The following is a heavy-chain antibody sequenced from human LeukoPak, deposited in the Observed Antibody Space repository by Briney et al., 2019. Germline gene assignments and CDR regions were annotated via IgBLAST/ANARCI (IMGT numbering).Heavy chain of an antibody. D-gene: IGHD6-19*01. Sequence: PGGSLRLSCAASGFTFSNYAMNWVRQAPGKGREWVSHISSSGSTKHYADSVKGRLTISRDNAKNSLYLQMNSLRGEDTAVYYCARELVAGSFDYWGQGTLVTVSS. CDR3: ARELVAGSFDY. CDR1: GFTFSNYA. CDR2: ISSSGSTK. V-gene: IGHV3-48*03. J-gene: IGHJ4*02.